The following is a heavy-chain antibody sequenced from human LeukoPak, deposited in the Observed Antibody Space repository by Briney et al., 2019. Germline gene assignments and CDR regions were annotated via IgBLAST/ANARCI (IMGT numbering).Heavy chain of an antibody. CDR3: AKGRDTAMVRVFDY. CDR2: IRYDGSNK. CDR1: GFTFSSYG. V-gene: IGHV3-30*02. J-gene: IGHJ4*02. D-gene: IGHD5-18*01. Sequence: GGSLRLSCAASGFTFSSYGMHWVRQAPGKGLEWVAFIRYDGSNKYYADSVKGRFTISRDNSKNTLYLQMNSLRAEDTAVYYCAKGRDTAMVRVFDYWGQGTLVTVSS.